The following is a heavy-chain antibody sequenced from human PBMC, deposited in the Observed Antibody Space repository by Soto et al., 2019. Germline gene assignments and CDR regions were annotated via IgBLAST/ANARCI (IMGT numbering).Heavy chain of an antibody. J-gene: IGHJ4*02. Sequence: SETLSLTCTVSGGSISSYYWSWIRQPPGKGLEWIGYIYYSGSTNYNPSLKSRVTISVDTSKNQFSLKLSSVTAADTAVYYCARGRWLQQHSVDYWGQGTLVTVSA. CDR3: ARGRWLQQHSVDY. D-gene: IGHD5-12*01. V-gene: IGHV4-59*01. CDR1: GGSISSYY. CDR2: IYYSGST.